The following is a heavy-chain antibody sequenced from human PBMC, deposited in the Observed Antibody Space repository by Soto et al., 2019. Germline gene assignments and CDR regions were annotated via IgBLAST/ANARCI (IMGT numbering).Heavy chain of an antibody. CDR2: SRSQVHTYST. Sequence: EVQLVESGGGLVQPGGSLRLSCAVSGFTFSDHYMDWVRQAPGKGLEWVGRSRSQVHTYSTEYAASVRGRFTISRDDSENSLLLHMNIRTAEDTAVYYCVREYQGFDTWGQGTLVTGSS. V-gene: IGHV3-72*01. CDR3: VREYQGFDT. J-gene: IGHJ4*02. D-gene: IGHD2-2*01. CDR1: GFTFSDHY.